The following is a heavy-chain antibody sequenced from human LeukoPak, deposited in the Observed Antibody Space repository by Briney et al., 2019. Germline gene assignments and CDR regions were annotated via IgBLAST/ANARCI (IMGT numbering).Heavy chain of an antibody. J-gene: IGHJ4*02. CDR1: GYSFTDYW. V-gene: IGHV5-10-1*01. CDR2: IDPSDSYT. CDR3: ARHRGYSSSWYLVDY. D-gene: IGHD6-13*01. Sequence: GESLKISCKGSGYSFTDYWIGWVRQMPGKGLEWMGRIDPSDSYTNYSPSFQGHVTISADKSISTAYLQWSSLKASDTAMYYCARHRGYSSSWYLVDYWGQGTLVTVSS.